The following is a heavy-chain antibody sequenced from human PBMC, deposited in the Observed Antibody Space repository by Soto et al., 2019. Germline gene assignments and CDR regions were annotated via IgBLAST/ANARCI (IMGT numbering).Heavy chain of an antibody. CDR1: GFTFSSYE. J-gene: IGHJ6*02. V-gene: IGHV3-48*03. D-gene: IGHD2-21*02. CDR3: ARMGCGGDCYSFDYYYYGMDV. CDR2: ISSSGSTI. Sequence: PGGSLRLSCAASGFTFSSYEMNWVRQAPGKGLEWVSYISSSGSTIYYADSVKGRFTISRDNAKNSLYLQMNSLRAEDTAVYYCARMGCGGDCYSFDYYYYGMDVWGQGTTVTVSS.